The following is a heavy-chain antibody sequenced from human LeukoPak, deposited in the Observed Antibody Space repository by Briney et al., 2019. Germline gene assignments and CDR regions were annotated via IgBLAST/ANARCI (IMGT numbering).Heavy chain of an antibody. CDR3: ARGRIAAVPPDY. Sequence: SVKFSCKASGGTFSSYAISWVRQAPGQGLEWMGGIIPIFGTANYAQKFQGRVTITADESTSTAYMELSSLRSEDTAVYYCARGRIAAVPPDYWGQGTLVTVSS. J-gene: IGHJ4*02. V-gene: IGHV1-69*13. CDR1: GGTFSSYA. D-gene: IGHD6-13*01. CDR2: IIPIFGTA.